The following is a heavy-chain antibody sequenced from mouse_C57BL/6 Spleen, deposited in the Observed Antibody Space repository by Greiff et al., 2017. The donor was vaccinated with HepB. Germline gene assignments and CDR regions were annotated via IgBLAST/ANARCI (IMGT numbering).Heavy chain of an antibody. CDR2: INPNNGGT. D-gene: IGHD1-1*01. Sequence: VQLKQSGPELVKPGASVKIPCKASGYTFTDYNMDWVKQSHGKSLEWIGDINPNNGGTIYNQKFKGKATLTVDKSSSTAYMELRSLTSEDTAVYYCARLSPYYYGSSYWYFDVWGTGTTVTVSS. CDR1: GYTFTDYN. CDR3: ARLSPYYYGSSYWYFDV. V-gene: IGHV1-18*01. J-gene: IGHJ1*03.